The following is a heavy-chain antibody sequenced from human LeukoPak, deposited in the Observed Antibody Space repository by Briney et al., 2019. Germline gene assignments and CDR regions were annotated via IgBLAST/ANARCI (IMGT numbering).Heavy chain of an antibody. CDR3: ARSESKTSSSWYRFDY. J-gene: IGHJ4*02. CDR1: GGSFSGYY. D-gene: IGHD6-13*01. Sequence: SENLSLTCAVYGGSFSGYYWSWIRQPPGKGLEWIGEINHSGSTNYNPSLKSRVTISVDTSKNQFSLKLSSVTAADTAVYYCARSESKTSSSWYRFDYWGQGTLVTVSS. V-gene: IGHV4-34*01. CDR2: INHSGST.